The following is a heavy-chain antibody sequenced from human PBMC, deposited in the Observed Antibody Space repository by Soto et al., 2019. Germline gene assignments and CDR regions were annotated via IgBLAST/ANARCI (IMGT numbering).Heavy chain of an antibody. CDR1: GFTFSSYG. D-gene: IGHD6-6*01. Sequence: QVQLLESGGGVVQPGRSLRLSCAASGFTFSSYGMHWVRQAPGKGLEWVAVISYDGSNKYYADSVKGRFTISRDNSKNTLYLQMNSLRAEDTAVYYCAKTEYSSSSGAPLYEYYGVYWGQGTLVTVSS. CDR3: AKTEYSSSSGAPLYEYYGVY. V-gene: IGHV3-30*18. J-gene: IGHJ4*02. CDR2: ISYDGSNK.